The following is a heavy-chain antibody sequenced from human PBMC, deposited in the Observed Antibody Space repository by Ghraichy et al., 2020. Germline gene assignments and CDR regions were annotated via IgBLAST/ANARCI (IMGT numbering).Heavy chain of an antibody. CDR1: GFSLKTSGVG. D-gene: IGHD3-22*01. J-gene: IGHJ5*01. CDR3: ARVVRYYDSAGYYSNWLDP. V-gene: IGHV2-5*01. CDR2: IYWNDDK. Sequence: SGPTLVKPTQTLTLTCRFSGFSLKTSGVGVGWIRQSPGKALECLSLIYWNDDKIYSPFLRSSLTITKDTSTNQVVLPMTNMDPVDTGTYYCARVVRYYDSAGYYSNWLDPWGPGTLVSVSS.